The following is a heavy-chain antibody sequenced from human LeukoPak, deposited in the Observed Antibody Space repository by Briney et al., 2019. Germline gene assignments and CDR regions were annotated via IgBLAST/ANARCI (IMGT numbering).Heavy chain of an antibody. V-gene: IGHV4-61*01. J-gene: IGHJ5*02. CDR3: ARHYRNGIAAAGT. Sequence: PSETLSLTCTVSGDSVISSSYYWTWIRQPPGKGLEWIGYFHDSGSTSYNPSLKSRVTISVDTSKNQFSLKLSSVTAADTAVYYCARHYRNGIAAAGTWGQGTLVTVSS. CDR1: GDSVISSSYY. D-gene: IGHD6-13*01. CDR2: FHDSGST.